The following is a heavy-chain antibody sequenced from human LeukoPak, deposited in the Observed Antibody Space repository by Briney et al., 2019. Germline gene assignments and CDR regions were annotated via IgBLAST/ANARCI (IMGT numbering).Heavy chain of an antibody. V-gene: IGHV4-39*07. CDR2: IYHGEIYCTGST. Sequence: PSETLSLTCTVSGGSISSGGYYWSWIRQHPGKGLEWIGEIYHGEIYCTGSTNYNPSLQSRVTISVDKSKNQFSLKLTSVTAADTAIYYCARVRKVPSSYYDTNVEATGHLDAFDVWGQGTMVTVSS. J-gene: IGHJ3*01. D-gene: IGHD3-22*01. CDR3: ARVRKVPSSYYDTNVEATGHLDAFDV. CDR1: GGSISSGGYY.